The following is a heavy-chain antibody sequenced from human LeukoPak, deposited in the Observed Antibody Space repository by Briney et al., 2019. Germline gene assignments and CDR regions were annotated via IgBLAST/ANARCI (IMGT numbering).Heavy chain of an antibody. Sequence: GGSLRLPCAASGFTFNNYAMSWVRQAPGRGLEWVSTLTSSGGSTYFADSVKGRFTISGDKSKNTLYLQMNSLRAEDTAIYYCAKIGDSGSHSSFDYWGQGTVDTVSS. D-gene: IGHD1-26*01. CDR1: GFTFNNYA. V-gene: IGHV3-23*01. J-gene: IGHJ4*02. CDR2: LTSSGGST. CDR3: AKIGDSGSHSSFDY.